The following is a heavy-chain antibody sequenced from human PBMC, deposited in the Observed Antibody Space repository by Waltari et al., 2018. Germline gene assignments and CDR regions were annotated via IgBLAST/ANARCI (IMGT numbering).Heavy chain of an antibody. CDR2: IYTSGNT. D-gene: IGHD1-7*01. Sequence: QVQLQESGPGLVKPSETLSLTCTVSVDSISSSYWTWIRPPAGKGLEWIGRIYTSGNTNYIPSLKSRVTMSVATSKNEFSLKLTSVTAADTAMYYCARGDWGTNYYYFDYWGQGTLVTVSA. CDR3: ARGDWGTNYYYFDY. J-gene: IGHJ4*02. V-gene: IGHV4-4*07. CDR1: VDSISSSY.